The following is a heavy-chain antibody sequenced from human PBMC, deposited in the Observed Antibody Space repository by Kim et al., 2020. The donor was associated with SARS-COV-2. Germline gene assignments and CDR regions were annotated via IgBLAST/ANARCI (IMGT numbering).Heavy chain of an antibody. CDR2: INGAIGNS. D-gene: IGHD1-20*01. V-gene: IGHV1-3*01. CDR3: AALNWKAPFDY. CDR1: GYTFTAYA. J-gene: IGHJ4*02. Sequence: ASVKVSCKASGYTFTAYAIHWVSQAPGQRLEWMGWINGAIGNSEYSQKFQGRVTISRDTSASTAYMELSSLRSEDTAVYYWAALNWKAPFDYWGQGTLVTVSS.